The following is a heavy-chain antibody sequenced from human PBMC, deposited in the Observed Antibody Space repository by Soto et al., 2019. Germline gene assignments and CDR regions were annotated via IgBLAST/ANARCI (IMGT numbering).Heavy chain of an antibody. CDR3: AKGGRQWLVTSDFNY. J-gene: IGHJ4*02. V-gene: IGHV3-74*01. CDR2: INSDGSST. D-gene: IGHD6-19*01. CDR1: GFSFSSYW. Sequence: GGSLRLSCAASGFSFSSYWMHWVRQAPGKGLVWVSRINSDGSSTNYADSVKGRFTISRDNAKNTLYLQMNSLRAEDTAVYYCAKGGRQWLVTSDFNYWGQGALVTVSS.